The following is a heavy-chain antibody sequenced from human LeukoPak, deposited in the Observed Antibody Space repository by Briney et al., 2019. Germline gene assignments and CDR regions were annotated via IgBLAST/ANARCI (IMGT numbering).Heavy chain of an antibody. D-gene: IGHD2-2*01. CDR2: INHNGST. CDR3: ARSSLGYCSSTSCSIGYMDV. CDR1: GGSFSGYY. V-gene: IGHV4-34*01. Sequence: PSETLSLTCAVYGGSFSGYYWSWIRQPPGKGLEWIGEINHNGSTNYNPSLKSRVTISVDTSKNQFSLKLSSVTAADTAVYYCARSSLGYCSSTSCSIGYMDVWGKGTTVTVSS. J-gene: IGHJ6*03.